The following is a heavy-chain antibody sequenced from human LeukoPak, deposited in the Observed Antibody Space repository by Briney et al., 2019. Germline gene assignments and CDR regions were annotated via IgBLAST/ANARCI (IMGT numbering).Heavy chain of an antibody. V-gene: IGHV4-38-2*01. CDR2: IYHRGTT. CDR1: GYSINSGYY. Sequence: SETLSLTCAVSGYSINSGYYWGWIRQPPGKGLEWIGSIYHRGTTYYNPSLKRRVSISVDTSKNQFSLKLSSVTAADTARYYCARIAMFYYESSGYYSDSWGQGTLVTVSS. J-gene: IGHJ5*01. D-gene: IGHD3-22*01. CDR3: ARIAMFYYESSGYYSDS.